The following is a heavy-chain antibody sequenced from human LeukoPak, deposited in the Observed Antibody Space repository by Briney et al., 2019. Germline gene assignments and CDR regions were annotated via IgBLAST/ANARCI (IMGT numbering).Heavy chain of an antibody. CDR1: GFTFSSYS. CDR2: ISSSSSYI. D-gene: IGHD4-17*01. CDR3: ARQGPSTGLFDC. V-gene: IGHV3-21*01. J-gene: IGHJ4*02. Sequence: GGSLRLSCAASGFTFSSYSMNWVRQAPGKGLEWVSSISSSSSYINYADSVRGRFTISRDNAKNSLYLQMNSLRDEDTAVYYCARQGPSTGLFDCWGQGTLVTVSS.